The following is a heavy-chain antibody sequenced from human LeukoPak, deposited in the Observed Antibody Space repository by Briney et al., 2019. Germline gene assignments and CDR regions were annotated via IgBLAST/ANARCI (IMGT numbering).Heavy chain of an antibody. CDR2: ISESGVTT. CDR1: GFIVNSNF. V-gene: IGHV3-23*01. J-gene: IGHJ4*02. D-gene: IGHD6-6*01. Sequence: GGSLRLSCAASGFIVNSNFMSWVRQAPGKGLEWVSAISESGVTTYYADSVKGRFTISRDNSKNTLYLQVNSLRAEDTAVYYCAKGSSMTIAARLNYWGQGTLVTVSS. CDR3: AKGSSMTIAARLNY.